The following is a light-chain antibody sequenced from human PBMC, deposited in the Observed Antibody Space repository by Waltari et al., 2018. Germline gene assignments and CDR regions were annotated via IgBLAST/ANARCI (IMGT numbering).Light chain of an antibody. CDR1: QYVGSNF. CDR2: DSS. CDR3: HQYGSSPHT. Sequence: DIVLTQSPGTLSLSPGERATLPCRASQYVGSNFLAWYQQKPGQAPRLLIYDSSNRATGIPDRFSGSGSGTDFTLTISGLEPEDFAVYHCHQYGSSPHTFGGGTKVEIE. V-gene: IGKV3-20*01. J-gene: IGKJ4*01.